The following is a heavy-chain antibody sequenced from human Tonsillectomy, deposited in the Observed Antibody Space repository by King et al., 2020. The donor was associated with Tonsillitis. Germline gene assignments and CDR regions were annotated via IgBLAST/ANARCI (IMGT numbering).Heavy chain of an antibody. CDR2: INPSSGGS. CDR3: ARGDMDTAMADYYYYMDV. V-gene: IGHV1-2*04. J-gene: IGHJ6*03. CDR1: GYTFIDYN. Sequence: VQLVQSGAEVKKPGASLKVSCKASGYTFIDYNIHWVRQAPGQGLEWMEWINPSSGGSDYEQKFLVWVTMTRDTTISTAYLELNKLRSDDTAVYYCARGDMDTAMADYYYYMDVWGKGTTVTVSS. D-gene: IGHD5-18*01.